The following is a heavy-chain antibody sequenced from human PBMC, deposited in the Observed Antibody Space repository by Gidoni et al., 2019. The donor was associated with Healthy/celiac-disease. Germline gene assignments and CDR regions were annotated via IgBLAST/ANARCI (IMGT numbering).Heavy chain of an antibody. V-gene: IGHV3-23*01. CDR3: AKGLTMIVVVITTFDY. Sequence: EVQLLESGGGLVQPGGSLRLSCAASGFTFSSYAMSWVRQAPGKGLEWVSAISGSGGSTYYADSVKGRFTISRDNSKNTLYLQMNSLRAEDTAVYYCAKGLTMIVVVITTFDYWGQGTLVTVSS. CDR2: ISGSGGST. J-gene: IGHJ4*02. D-gene: IGHD3-22*01. CDR1: GFTFSSYA.